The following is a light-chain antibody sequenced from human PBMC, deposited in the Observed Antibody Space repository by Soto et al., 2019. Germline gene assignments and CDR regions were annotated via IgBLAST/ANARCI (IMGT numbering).Light chain of an antibody. CDR1: QSVSSN. Sequence: DIVMTQSPATLSVSPGERATLSCRASQSVSSNLAWYQQKPGQAPRPLIYGASTRATGIPARFSGSGSGTEFTLIISSLQSEDFAVYYCQQYNNWPPWTFGQGTKVEIK. V-gene: IGKV3-15*01. CDR2: GAS. J-gene: IGKJ1*01. CDR3: QQYNNWPPWT.